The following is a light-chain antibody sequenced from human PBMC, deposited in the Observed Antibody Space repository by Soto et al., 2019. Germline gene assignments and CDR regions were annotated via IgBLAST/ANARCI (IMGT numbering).Light chain of an antibody. J-gene: IGKJ4*01. CDR3: QQYARSLP. Sequence: EIVLTQSPGTLSLSPGERATLSCRASQSVSSSYLAWYQQQPGPAPRLLIYGASSRATGIPDRFSGSGSGTAFPLTISRLEPEDFAVYYCQQYARSLPFGGGPKLQLQ. V-gene: IGKV3-20*01. CDR2: GAS. CDR1: QSVSSSY.